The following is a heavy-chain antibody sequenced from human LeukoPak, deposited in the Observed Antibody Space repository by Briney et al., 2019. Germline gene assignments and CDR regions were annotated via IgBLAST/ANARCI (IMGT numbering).Heavy chain of an antibody. Sequence: PSETLSLTCTVSGGSISSYYWTWIRQPPGKGLEWIGEINHRGSTNYNPSLKSRVIISVDTSKNQFFLKLSSVTAADTAVYYCARGLREVVPYWYFDLWGRGTLVTVSS. CDR2: INHRGST. CDR3: ARGLREVVPYWYFDL. D-gene: IGHD3-22*01. CDR1: GGSISSYY. V-gene: IGHV4-34*01. J-gene: IGHJ2*01.